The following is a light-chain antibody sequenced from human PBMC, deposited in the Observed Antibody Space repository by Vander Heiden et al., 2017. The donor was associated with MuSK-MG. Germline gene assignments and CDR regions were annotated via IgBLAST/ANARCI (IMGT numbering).Light chain of an antibody. Sequence: DIQMTPSPSSLSASVGDRVTITCRASQSTSSSLNWYQQKPGKAPNLLIYAASSLQSGVPSRFSGSGSGTDFTLTISSLQPEDFATYYCQQSYSAPWTFGQGTKVEIK. V-gene: IGKV1-39*01. CDR2: AAS. CDR3: QQSYSAPWT. J-gene: IGKJ1*01. CDR1: QSTSSS.